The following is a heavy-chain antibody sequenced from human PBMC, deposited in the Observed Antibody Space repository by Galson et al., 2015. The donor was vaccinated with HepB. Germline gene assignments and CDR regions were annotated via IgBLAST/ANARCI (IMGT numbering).Heavy chain of an antibody. V-gene: IGHV3-73*01. Sequence: SLRLSCAASGFAFSGSAMHWVRQASGKGLEWVGRIRSKANSYATAYAASVKGRFTISRDDSKNTAYLQMNSLKTEDTAVHYCTREDGGYSYGWYFDYWGQGTLVTVSS. CDR1: GFAFSGSA. CDR2: IRSKANSYAT. CDR3: TREDGGYSYGWYFDY. D-gene: IGHD5-18*01. J-gene: IGHJ4*02.